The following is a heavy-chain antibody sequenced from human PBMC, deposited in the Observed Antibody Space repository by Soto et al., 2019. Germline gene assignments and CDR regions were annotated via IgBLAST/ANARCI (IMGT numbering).Heavy chain of an antibody. J-gene: IGHJ4*02. Sequence: GESLKISCQASGYSFTTYWISWVRQMPGKGLECMGRIDPTDSYTDYGPSFEGHVTISRDNSKNTLYLQMNSLRAEDTAVYYCAKDQGSSWYEIDYWGQGTLVTVSS. CDR2: IDPTDSYT. CDR1: GYSFTTYW. D-gene: IGHD6-13*01. V-gene: IGHV5-10-1*01. CDR3: AKDQGSSWYEIDY.